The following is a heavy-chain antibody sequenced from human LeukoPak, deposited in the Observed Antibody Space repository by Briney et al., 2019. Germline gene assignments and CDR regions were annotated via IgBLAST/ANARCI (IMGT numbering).Heavy chain of an antibody. Sequence: PSETLSLTCAVNSGSFSGYSWSWMRQPPGKGLEWIGEINHSGSTNYNPSLKSRVTISVDTSKNQFSLKLSSVTAADTAVYYCARAKPFTWRYSYGPYYYYYMDVWGKGTTVTVSS. CDR1: SGSFSGYS. CDR3: ARAKPFTWRYSYGPYYYYYMDV. CDR2: INHSGST. V-gene: IGHV4-34*01. D-gene: IGHD5-18*01. J-gene: IGHJ6*03.